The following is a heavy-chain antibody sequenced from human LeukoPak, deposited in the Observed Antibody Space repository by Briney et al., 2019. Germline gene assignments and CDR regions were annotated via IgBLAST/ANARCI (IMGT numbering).Heavy chain of an antibody. CDR1: GISCSDYY. D-gene: IGHD3-9*01. J-gene: IGHJ4*02. V-gene: IGHV3-53*01. CDR2: IYSGGST. Sequence: GGSLRLSCAASGISCSDYYMGWIRQAPGKGLEWVSVIYSGGSTYYADSVKGRFTISRDNSKNTLYLQMNSLRAEDTAVYYCAREVYDILTGYYPDYWGQGTLVTVSS. CDR3: AREVYDILTGYYPDY.